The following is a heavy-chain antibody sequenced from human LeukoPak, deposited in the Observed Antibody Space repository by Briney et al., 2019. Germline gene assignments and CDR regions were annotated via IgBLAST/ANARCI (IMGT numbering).Heavy chain of an antibody. V-gene: IGHV3-7*01. CDR2: IKQDGSEK. Sequence: GGSVRLSCAASVFTFSSYCMSWVRQAPGKGLEWVANIKQDGSEKYYVDSVKGRFTISRDNAKNSLYLQMNSLRAEDTAVYYCAREALEYSSRGEYFQHWGQGTLVTVSS. D-gene: IGHD6-13*01. CDR3: AREALEYSSRGEYFQH. J-gene: IGHJ1*01. CDR1: VFTFSSYC.